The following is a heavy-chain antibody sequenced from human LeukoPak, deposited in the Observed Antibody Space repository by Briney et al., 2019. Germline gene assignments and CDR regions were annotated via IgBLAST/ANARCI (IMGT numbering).Heavy chain of an antibody. V-gene: IGHV1-69*13. J-gene: IGHJ2*01. CDR3: ALVSRANDYYESSGYYALEGYFDL. D-gene: IGHD3-22*01. Sequence: SVKVSCKASGGTFSSYAISWVRQAPGQGLEWMGGIIPLFGTANDAQKFEGRDTITGDYSTSTPCLELRSLRSEDTAVYYCALVSRANDYYESSGYYALEGYFDLWGRDTLVTVSS. CDR1: GGTFSSYA. CDR2: IIPLFGTA.